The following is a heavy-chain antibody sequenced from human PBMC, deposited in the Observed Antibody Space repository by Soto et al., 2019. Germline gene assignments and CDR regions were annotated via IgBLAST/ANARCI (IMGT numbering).Heavy chain of an antibody. D-gene: IGHD5-12*01. V-gene: IGHV3-30*18. CDR2: ISYDGSNK. J-gene: IGHJ6*02. CDR1: GFTFSSYG. CDR3: AKDSAHSYSGYDLVYYYYGMDV. Sequence: QVQLVESGGGVVQPGRSLRLSCAASGFTFSSYGMHWVRQAPGKGLEWVAVISYDGSNKYYADSVKGRFTISRDNSKNTLYLQMNSLRAEDTAVYYCAKDSAHSYSGYDLVYYYYGMDVWGQGTTVTVSS.